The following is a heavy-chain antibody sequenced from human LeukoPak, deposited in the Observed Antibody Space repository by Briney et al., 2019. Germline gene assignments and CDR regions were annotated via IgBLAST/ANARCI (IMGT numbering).Heavy chain of an antibody. V-gene: IGHV1-2*06. CDR1: GYTFTGYY. CDR3: ARVMYYYDSSGYYRYWYFDL. D-gene: IGHD3-22*01. J-gene: IGHJ2*01. Sequence: VASMKVSCKASGYTFTGYYMHWVRQAPGQGLEWMGRINPNSGGTNYAQKFQGRVTMTRDTSISTAYMELSRLRSDDTAVYYCARVMYYYDSSGYYRYWYFDLWGRGTLVTVSS. CDR2: INPNSGGT.